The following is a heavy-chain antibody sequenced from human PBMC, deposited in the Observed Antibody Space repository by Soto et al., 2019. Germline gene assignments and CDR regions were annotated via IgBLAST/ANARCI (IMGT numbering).Heavy chain of an antibody. Sequence: PSETLSLTCAVYGGSFRGYYWSWVRQPPGKGLEWLGEINHSGSTNYNPSLKSRVTISVDTSKNQFSLKLSSVTAEETAVYYCARGRRQLVPYYYYYYGMDVWGQGTTVS. D-gene: IGHD6-6*01. V-gene: IGHV4-34*01. CDR1: GGSFRGYY. J-gene: IGHJ6*02. CDR2: INHSGST. CDR3: ARGRRQLVPYYYYYYGMDV.